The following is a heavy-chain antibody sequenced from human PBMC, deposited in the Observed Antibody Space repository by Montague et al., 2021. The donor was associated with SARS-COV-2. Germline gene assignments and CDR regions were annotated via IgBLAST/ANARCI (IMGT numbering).Heavy chain of an antibody. D-gene: IGHD5-18*01. J-gene: IGHJ3*02. CDR1: GGSISSSNCY. V-gene: IGHV4-39*01. Sequence: SETLSLTCTVSGGSISSSNCYWVWIRQPPGKGRVWMVNICDSANTNSNPSRQIRVTISVDTSKNPLSLKLSSVAAAAAAAYDSASAIRGYSYDEAFDIWGQVTMVTVSS. CDR3: ASAIRGYSYDEAFDI. CDR2: ICDSANT.